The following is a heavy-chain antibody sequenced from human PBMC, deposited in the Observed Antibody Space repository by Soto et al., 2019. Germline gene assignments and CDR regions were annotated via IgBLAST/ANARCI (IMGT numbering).Heavy chain of an antibody. Sequence: ASVKVSCKASGYTFTSYGISWVRQAPGQGLEWMGWIIAYNGKANYAQKFQGRVTITADESTSTAYMELSSLRSEDTAVYYCARVIGVVTSSMDVWGQGTTVTVSS. CDR2: IIAYNGKA. V-gene: IGHV1-18*01. CDR3: ARVIGVVTSSMDV. CDR1: GYTFTSYG. J-gene: IGHJ6*02. D-gene: IGHD3-3*01.